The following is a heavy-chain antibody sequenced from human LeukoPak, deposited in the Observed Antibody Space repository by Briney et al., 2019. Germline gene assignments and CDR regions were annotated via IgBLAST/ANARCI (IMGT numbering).Heavy chain of an antibody. Sequence: GGSLRLACAASRFTFSSYWMHWVRQAPGKGLVWVSRIDTDGSTTTYADSVKGRFTISRDNDKNTLYLQMNSLRAEDTAVYYCARTIGSKNAFDLWGQGTMVTVSS. J-gene: IGHJ3*01. CDR2: IDTDGSTT. V-gene: IGHV3-74*01. CDR3: ARTIGSKNAFDL. CDR1: RFTFSSYW. D-gene: IGHD1-26*01.